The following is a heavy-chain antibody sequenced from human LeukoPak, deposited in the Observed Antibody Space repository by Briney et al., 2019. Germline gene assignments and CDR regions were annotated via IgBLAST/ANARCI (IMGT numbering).Heavy chain of an antibody. CDR3: ASGSGTRRDQYFDT. J-gene: IGHJ4*02. CDR1: GGSIRRAGYY. CDR2: IYHSGST. Sequence: SETLSLTCTVSGGSIRRAGYYWGWIRQSPGKGLEWIGSIYHSGSTYYNPSLLSRVTKTVDTSKNQFSLKLNSVTAADTAVYVCASGSGTRRDQYFDTWGQGTQVTVSS. V-gene: IGHV4-39*07. D-gene: IGHD3-3*01.